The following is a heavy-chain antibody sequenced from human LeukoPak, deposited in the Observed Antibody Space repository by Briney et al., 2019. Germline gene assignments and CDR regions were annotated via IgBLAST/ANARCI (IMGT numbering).Heavy chain of an antibody. Sequence: GGSLRLSCAASGFTFDDYAMHWVRQAPGKGLEWVSLISWDGGSTYYADSVKGRFTISRDNSKNSLYLQMNSLRAEDTALYYCAKESESNSVDYYYMDVWGKGTTVTVSS. J-gene: IGHJ6*03. CDR2: ISWDGGST. CDR3: AKESESNSVDYYYMDV. V-gene: IGHV3-43D*03. D-gene: IGHD4-11*01. CDR1: GFTFDDYA.